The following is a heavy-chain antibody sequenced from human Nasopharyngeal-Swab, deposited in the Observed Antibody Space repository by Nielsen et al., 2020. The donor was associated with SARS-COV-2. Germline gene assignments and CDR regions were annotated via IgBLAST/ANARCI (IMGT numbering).Heavy chain of an antibody. CDR1: GYSFTSYW. Sequence: GESLNTSCQGSGYSFTSYWISWVRQMPGKGLEWMGRIDPSDSYTNYSPSFQGHVTISADKSISTAYLQWSSLKASDTAMYYCARGEETGTRYYYYGMDVWGQGTTVTVSS. D-gene: IGHD1-1*01. CDR3: ARGEETGTRYYYYGMDV. J-gene: IGHJ6*02. V-gene: IGHV5-10-1*01. CDR2: IDPSDSYT.